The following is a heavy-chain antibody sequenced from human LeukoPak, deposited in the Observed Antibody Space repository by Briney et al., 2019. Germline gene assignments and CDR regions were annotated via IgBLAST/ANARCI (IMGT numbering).Heavy chain of an antibody. J-gene: IGHJ4*01. V-gene: IGHV4-59*01. CDR2: INYSGNT. CDR1: GGSITNYY. D-gene: IGHD3-9*01. Sequence: SETLSLTCSVSGGSITNYYWVWIRQPPGKGLEWIGYINYSGNTDFNPSLESRVTMSLDTSNNQLSLKLTSVTAAEPAMYYCARDKRYNYFDYWGQESWSPSPQ. CDR3: ARDKRYNYFDY.